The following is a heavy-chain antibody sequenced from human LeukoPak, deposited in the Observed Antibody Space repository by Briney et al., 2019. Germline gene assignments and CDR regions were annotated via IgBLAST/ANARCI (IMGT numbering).Heavy chain of an antibody. V-gene: IGHV3-74*01. CDR2: INSDGSST. Sequence: PGGSLRLSCAASGFTFSNYWMHWVRQAPGKGLVWVSLINSDGSSTIYADSVKGRFTISRDTSKNTLYLQMNSLRTEDTSVYYCAKDSGTWNVDYWGQGTLVTVSS. CDR3: AKDSGTWNVDY. J-gene: IGHJ4*02. D-gene: IGHD1-1*01. CDR1: GFTFSNYW.